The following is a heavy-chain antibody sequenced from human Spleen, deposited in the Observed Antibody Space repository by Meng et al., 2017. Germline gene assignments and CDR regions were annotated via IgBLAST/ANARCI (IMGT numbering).Heavy chain of an antibody. J-gene: IGHJ5*02. CDR1: GGSISTSGYY. CDR2: IGHSGFT. D-gene: IGHD6-19*01. V-gene: IGHV4-39*01. CDR3: VRSSGWVKTGFDP. Sequence: QPQLQESGPGLVKPSEALSLTCSVSGGSISTSGYYWGWIRQPPGKGLEWIGSIGHSGFTYYTLSLKSRVTVSIDTSRNQFSLWLTSVTAADTAVYYCVRSSGWVKTGFDPWGQGTLVTVSS.